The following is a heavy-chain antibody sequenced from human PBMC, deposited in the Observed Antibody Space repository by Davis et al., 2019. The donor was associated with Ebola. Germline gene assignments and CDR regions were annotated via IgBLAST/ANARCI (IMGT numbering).Heavy chain of an antibody. Sequence: GGSLRLSCVASGFTFRSYGMHWVRQAPGKGLEWVAVIWYDGSNKHYVDSVKGRFTISRDNSMNTLDLQMNSLRGDDTAVYYCAKGWGRYCSGGTCYPDFWGQGTRVTVSS. J-gene: IGHJ4*02. CDR1: GFTFRSYG. CDR2: IWYDGSNK. D-gene: IGHD2-15*01. V-gene: IGHV3-33*06. CDR3: AKGWGRYCSGGTCYPDF.